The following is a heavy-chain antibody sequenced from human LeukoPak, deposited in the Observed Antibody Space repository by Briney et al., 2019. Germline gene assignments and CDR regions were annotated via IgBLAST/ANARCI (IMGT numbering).Heavy chain of an antibody. D-gene: IGHD2-2*01. Sequence: GASVKISCKASGYTFTSYDINWVRQATGQGLEWMGWMNPNSDNTGYARKFQGRVTITRNTSISTAYMELSSLRSEDTAVYYCARSGHCSGTGCYAEGIDYWGQGTLVTVSS. CDR2: MNPNSDNT. CDR1: GYTFTSYD. J-gene: IGHJ4*02. CDR3: ARSGHCSGTGCYAEGIDY. V-gene: IGHV1-8*01.